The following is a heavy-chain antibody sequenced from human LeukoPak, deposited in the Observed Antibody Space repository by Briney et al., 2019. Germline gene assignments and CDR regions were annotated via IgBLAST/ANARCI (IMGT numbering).Heavy chain of an antibody. CDR1: GFTFDDYA. CDR3: AKDKDYYDSSGYYDY. V-gene: IGHV3-9*01. CDR2: ISWNSGSI. D-gene: IGHD3-22*01. J-gene: IGHJ4*02. Sequence: GRSLRLSCAASGFTFDDYAMHWVRQAPGKGLECVSCISWNSGSIGYADSVKGRFTIYRDNAKNSLYLQMNSLRAEDTALYYCAKDKDYYDSSGYYDYWGQGTLVTVSS.